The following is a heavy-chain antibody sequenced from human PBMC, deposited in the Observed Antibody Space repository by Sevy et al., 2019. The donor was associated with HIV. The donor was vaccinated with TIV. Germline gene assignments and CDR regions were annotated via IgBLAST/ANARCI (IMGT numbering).Heavy chain of an antibody. CDR1: GFALSNYYA. D-gene: IGHD4-17*01. CDR3: ARPRANYVDHYFFYAMDV. J-gene: IGHJ6*02. CDR2: ISYDGSDK. V-gene: IGHV3-30-3*01. Sequence: GGYLRLSCAASGFALSNYYAMHWVRQAPGKGLEWEALISYDGSDKYYAYSVKGRFTISRDNFKNTLYLQMNSLTTEDTAVYYCARPRANYVDHYFFYAMDVWGQGTTVTVSS.